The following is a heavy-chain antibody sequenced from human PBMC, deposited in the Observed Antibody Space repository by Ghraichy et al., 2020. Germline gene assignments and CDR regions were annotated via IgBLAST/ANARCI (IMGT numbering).Heavy chain of an antibody. CDR2: IYYSGST. J-gene: IGHJ3*02. CDR1: GGSISSYY. D-gene: IGHD3-10*01. V-gene: IGHV4-59*01. CDR3: ASSYYYGSGSYYNDVPHDAFDI. Sequence: SETLSLTCTVSGGSISSYYWSWIRQPPGKGLEWIGYIYYSGSTNYNPSLKSRVTISVDTSKNQFSLKLSSVTAADTAVYYCASSYYYGSGSYYNDVPHDAFDIWGQGTMVTVSS.